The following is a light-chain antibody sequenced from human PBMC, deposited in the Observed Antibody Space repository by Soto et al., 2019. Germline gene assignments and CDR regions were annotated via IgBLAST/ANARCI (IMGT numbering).Light chain of an antibody. CDR2: DAS. Sequence: DIQMTQSPSTLSASVGDSVTITCRASQSISSWLAWYQQKPGKAPKLLIYDASSSESGVPSRFSGSGSGTEFSLTISSLQPDDFATYYCQQYNSDRSVGGGTKVEIK. CDR1: QSISSW. CDR3: QQYNSDRS. V-gene: IGKV1-5*01. J-gene: IGKJ4*01.